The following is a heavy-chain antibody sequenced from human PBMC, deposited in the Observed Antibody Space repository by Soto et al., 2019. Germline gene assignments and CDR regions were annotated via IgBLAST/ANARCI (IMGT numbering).Heavy chain of an antibody. CDR2: IDPSDSYT. V-gene: IGHV5-10-1*01. J-gene: IGHJ3*02. D-gene: IGHD3-3*01. CDR3: ASLRFLEWPDAFDI. CDR1: GYSFTSYW. Sequence: GESLKISCKGSGYSFTSYWISWVRQMPGKGLEWMGRIDPSDSYTNYSPSFQGHVTISADKSISTAYLQWSSLKASDTAMYYCASLRFLEWPDAFDIWGQGPMVTVSS.